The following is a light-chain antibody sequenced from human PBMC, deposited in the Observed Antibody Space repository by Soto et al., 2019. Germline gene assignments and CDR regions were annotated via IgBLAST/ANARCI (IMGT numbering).Light chain of an antibody. CDR3: QQYNSPHEGT. Sequence: DIQMTQSPSTLSASVGDRVTITCRASQSISSWLAWYQQKPGKAPKLLIYDASSLESGVPSRFSGSGSGTEFTLTISSLQPDDFATYYCQQYNSPHEGTFGQGTKVEIK. CDR1: QSISSW. J-gene: IGKJ1*01. CDR2: DAS. V-gene: IGKV1-5*01.